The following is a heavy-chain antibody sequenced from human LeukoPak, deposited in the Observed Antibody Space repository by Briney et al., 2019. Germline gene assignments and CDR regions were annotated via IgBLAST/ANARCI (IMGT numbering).Heavy chain of an antibody. V-gene: IGHV3-11*01. CDR3: ATVPEGSWYPSY. CDR2: ISDSGSTI. CDR1: GFTFSDYY. Sequence: TAGGSLRLSCAASGFTFSDYYMSWIRQAPGEGLEWVSYISDSGSTIYYADSLQGRFTISRDNAKNSLYLQMNSLRAEDTAVYYCATVPEGSWYPSYWGQGTLVTVSS. D-gene: IGHD6-13*01. J-gene: IGHJ4*02.